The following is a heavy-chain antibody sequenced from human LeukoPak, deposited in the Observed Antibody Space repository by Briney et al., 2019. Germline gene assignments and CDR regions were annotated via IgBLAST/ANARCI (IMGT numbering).Heavy chain of an antibody. D-gene: IGHD3-22*01. CDR1: GFTFSSYS. CDR2: ISSSSSYI. V-gene: IGHV3-21*01. J-gene: IGHJ4*02. Sequence: GGSLRLSCAASGFTFSSYSMNWVRQAPGKGLEWVSSISSSSSYIYYADSVKGRFTISRDNAKNSLYLQMNSLRAEDTAVYYCARELGAYDSSGYYYEGIDYWGQGTLVTVSS. CDR3: ARELGAYDSSGYYYEGIDY.